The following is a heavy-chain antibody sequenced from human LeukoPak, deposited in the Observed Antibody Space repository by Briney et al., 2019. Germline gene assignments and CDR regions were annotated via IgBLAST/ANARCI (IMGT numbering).Heavy chain of an antibody. CDR1: GFTFSSYA. CDR2: ISGSGGST. Sequence: QPGGSLRLSCAASGFTFSSYAMSWVRQAPGKGLEWVSAISGSGGSTYYADSVKGRFTISRDNSKNTLYLQMNSLRAEDTALYYCAKDRVGAILYFDSWGQGTLVTVSS. J-gene: IGHJ4*02. CDR3: AKDRVGAILYFDS. D-gene: IGHD1-26*01. V-gene: IGHV3-23*01.